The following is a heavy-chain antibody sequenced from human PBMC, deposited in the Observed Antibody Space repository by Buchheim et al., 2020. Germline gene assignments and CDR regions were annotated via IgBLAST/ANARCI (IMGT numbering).Heavy chain of an antibody. Sequence: QVQLQQWGAGLLKPSETLSLTCAVYGGSFSGYYWSWIRQPPGKGLEWIGEINHSGSTTYNPSLKTRVTISVDTSKNQFSLKLCSVTAADTAVYYCASLGFWTYYYGMDVWGQGTT. V-gene: IGHV4-34*01. CDR1: GGSFSGYY. CDR2: INHSGST. D-gene: IGHD3/OR15-3a*01. J-gene: IGHJ6*02. CDR3: ASLGFWTYYYGMDV.